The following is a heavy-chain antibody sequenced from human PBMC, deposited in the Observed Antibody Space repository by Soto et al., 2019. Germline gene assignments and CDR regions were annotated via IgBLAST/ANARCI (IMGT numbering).Heavy chain of an antibody. V-gene: IGHV1-3*01. Sequence: GASVKVSCKASGYAFTVYYMHWVRQAPGQRLEWMGWINAGNGNTKYSQKFQGRVTITRDTSASTAYMELSSLRSEDTAVYYCARETGTMIVEHWGQGTLVTVSS. CDR1: GYAFTVYY. J-gene: IGHJ1*01. CDR2: INAGNGNT. D-gene: IGHD3-22*01. CDR3: ARETGTMIVEH.